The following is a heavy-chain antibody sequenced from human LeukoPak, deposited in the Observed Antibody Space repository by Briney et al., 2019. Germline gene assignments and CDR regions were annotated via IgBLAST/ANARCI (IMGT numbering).Heavy chain of an antibody. CDR3: ARGAPLGVSSHAFDI. D-gene: IGHD1-26*01. Sequence: SETLSLTCTVSGGSISSSSYYWGWIRQPPGKGLEWIGYIHYTGSTNDNPFLKSRVTISVDTSKNQFSLKLTSVTAADTAVYYCARGAPLGVSSHAFDIWGQGTMVTVSS. J-gene: IGHJ3*02. CDR1: GGSISSSSYY. V-gene: IGHV4-61*05. CDR2: IHYTGST.